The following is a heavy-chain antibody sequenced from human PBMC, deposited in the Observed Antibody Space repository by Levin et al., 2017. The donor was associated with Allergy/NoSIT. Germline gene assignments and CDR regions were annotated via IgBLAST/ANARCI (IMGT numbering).Heavy chain of an antibody. V-gene: IGHV3-11*01. CDR1: GFTFSDYY. J-gene: IGHJ3*02. CDR3: ARRRKAFDI. CDR2: ISSSGEDT. Sequence: GGSLRLSCAASGFTFSDYYMSWNRQAPGKGLEWVSYISSSGEDTYYADSVKGRFTISRDNAKNSLYLQINTLRAEDTALYYCARRRKAFDIWGRGTMVTVSS.